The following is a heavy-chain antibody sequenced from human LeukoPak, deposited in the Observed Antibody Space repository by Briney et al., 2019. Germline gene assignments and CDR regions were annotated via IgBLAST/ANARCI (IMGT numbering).Heavy chain of an antibody. CDR1: GDFITNRY. Sequence: PSETLSLTCSVSGDFITNRYWSWVRQSAGKGLEWIGRISTRGNTNYNPSLKSRVTMSVDTSNKHFSLKLTSVTAADTAVYYCASGYSYGYQRKWGQGTLVTVSS. CDR3: ASGYSYGYQRK. J-gene: IGHJ4*02. CDR2: ISTRGNT. D-gene: IGHD5-18*01. V-gene: IGHV4-4*07.